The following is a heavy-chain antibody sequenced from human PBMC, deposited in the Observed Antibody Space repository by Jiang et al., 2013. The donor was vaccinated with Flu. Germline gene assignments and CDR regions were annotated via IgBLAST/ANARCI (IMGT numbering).Heavy chain of an antibody. CDR2: INPSGGST. CDR3: ARKAGYDFWSGLIAAYYYYGMDV. Sequence: SVKVSCKASGYTFTSYYMHWVRQAPGQGLEWMGIINPSGGSTSYAQKFQGRVTMTRDTSTSTVYMELSSLRSEDTAVYYCARKAGYDFWSGLIAAYYYYGMDVWGQGTTVTVSS. CDR1: GYTFTSYY. V-gene: IGHV1-46*03. D-gene: IGHD3-3*01. J-gene: IGHJ6*02.